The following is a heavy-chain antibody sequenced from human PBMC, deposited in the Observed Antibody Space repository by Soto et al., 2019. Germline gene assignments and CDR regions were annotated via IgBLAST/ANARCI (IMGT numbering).Heavy chain of an antibody. D-gene: IGHD3-10*01. CDR1: GGSISSSSYY. V-gene: IGHV4-39*01. CDR2: IYYSGST. CDR3: ASAFDTYYYGSGSYRYWFDP. Sequence: SETLSLTCTVSGGSISSSSYYWGWIRQPPGKGLEWIGSIYYSGSTYYNPSLKSRVTISVDTSKNQFSLKLSSVTAADTAVYYCASAFDTYYYGSGSYRYWFDPWGQGTLVTVSS. J-gene: IGHJ5*02.